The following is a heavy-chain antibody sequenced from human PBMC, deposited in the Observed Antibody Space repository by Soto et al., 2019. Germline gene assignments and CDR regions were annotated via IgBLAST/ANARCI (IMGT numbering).Heavy chain of an antibody. CDR2: INHSGST. J-gene: IGHJ6*02. V-gene: IGHV4-34*01. Sequence: PSETLSLTCAVYGGSFSGYYWSWIRQPPGKGLEWIGEINHSGSTNYNPSLKSRVTISVDTSKNQFSLKLSSVTAADTAVYYCARASIATNYYYGMDVWGQGHTVTVSS. D-gene: IGHD6-6*01. CDR3: ARASIATNYYYGMDV. CDR1: GGSFSGYY.